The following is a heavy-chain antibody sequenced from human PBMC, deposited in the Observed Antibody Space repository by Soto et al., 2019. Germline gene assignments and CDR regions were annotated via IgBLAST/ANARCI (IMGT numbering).Heavy chain of an antibody. CDR2: IKQDGSEE. CDR3: ARIAASGRGWDV. Sequence: EVQLVESGGGLVQPGGSLRLSCVDSGFTFSSYWMSWVRQAPVKGLEWVGNIKQDGSEENYVDYVKGRFTISRDNAKNSMYLQMNSLRAEDTAVYYCARIAASGRGWDVWGKGTKVVVSS. J-gene: IGHJ6*04. D-gene: IGHD6-13*01. CDR1: GFTFSSYW. V-gene: IGHV3-7*01.